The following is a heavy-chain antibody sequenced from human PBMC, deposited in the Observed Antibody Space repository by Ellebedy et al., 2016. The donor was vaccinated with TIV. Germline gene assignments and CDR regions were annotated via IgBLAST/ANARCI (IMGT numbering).Heavy chain of an antibody. CDR3: AKSQYQLSWDY. CDR2: ISGSGGST. CDR1: GFTFSSYA. J-gene: IGHJ4*02. Sequence: PGESLKISCAASGFTFSSYAMSWVRQAPGKGLEWVSAISGSGGSTYYADSVKGRFTISRDNSKNTLYLQMNSLRAEDTAVYYCAKSQYQLSWDYWGQGTLVTVSS. D-gene: IGHD2-2*01. V-gene: IGHV3-23*01.